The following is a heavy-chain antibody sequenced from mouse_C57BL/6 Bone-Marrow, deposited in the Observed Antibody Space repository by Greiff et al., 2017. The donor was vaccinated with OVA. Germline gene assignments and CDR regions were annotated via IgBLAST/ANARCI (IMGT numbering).Heavy chain of an antibody. CDR1: GYTFTDYY. V-gene: IGHV1-76*01. Sequence: VQLQQSGAELVRPGASVKLSCKASGYTFTDYYINWVKQRPGQGLEWIARIYPGSGNTYYNEKFKGKATLTAEKSSSTAYMQLSSLTSEDSAVYFCATYGSSFYYAMDYWGQGTSVTVSS. D-gene: IGHD1-1*01. CDR2: IYPGSGNT. CDR3: ATYGSSFYYAMDY. J-gene: IGHJ4*01.